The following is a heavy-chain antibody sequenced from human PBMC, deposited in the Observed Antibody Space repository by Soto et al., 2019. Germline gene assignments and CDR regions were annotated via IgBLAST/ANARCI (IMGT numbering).Heavy chain of an antibody. V-gene: IGHV4-30-4*01. D-gene: IGHD3-22*01. CDR2: IYYSGST. Sequence: QVQLQESGPGLVKPSQTLSLTCTVSGGSISSGDYYWSWIRQPPGKGLEWIGYIYYSGSTYYNPSLKSRVTISVDTSKNQFSLKLSSETAADTAVYYCARDGSTDFPEIVGEPTGRVLRPFDIWGQGTMVTVSS. J-gene: IGHJ3*02. CDR3: ARDGSTDFPEIVGEPTGRVLRPFDI. CDR1: GGSISSGDYY.